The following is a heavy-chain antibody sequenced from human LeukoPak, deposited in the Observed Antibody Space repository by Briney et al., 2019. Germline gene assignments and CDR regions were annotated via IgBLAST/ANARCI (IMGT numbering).Heavy chain of an antibody. CDR1: GFTFSSYA. D-gene: IGHD6-13*01. CDR2: ISSNGGST. V-gene: IGHV3-64*01. Sequence: GGSLRLSCAASGFTFSSYAMHWVRQAPGKGPEYVSAISSNGGSTYYANSVKGRFTISRDNSKNTLYLQMGSLRAEDMAVYYCARSKVPYSSSWDFDYWGQGTLVTVPS. J-gene: IGHJ4*02. CDR3: ARSKVPYSSSWDFDY.